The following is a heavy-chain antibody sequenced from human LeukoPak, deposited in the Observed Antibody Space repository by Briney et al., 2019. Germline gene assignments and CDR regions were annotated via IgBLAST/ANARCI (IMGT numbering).Heavy chain of an antibody. CDR1: GGSISSGDYY. J-gene: IGHJ4*02. CDR3: ARENYYDSSGYDY. Sequence: SETLSLTCTVSGGSISSGDYYWSWIRQPPGKGLEWIGYIYYSGSTYYNPSLKSRVTISVDTSKNQLSLKLSSVTAADTAVYYCARENYYDSSGYDYWGQGTLVTVSS. CDR2: IYYSGST. V-gene: IGHV4-30-4*01. D-gene: IGHD3-22*01.